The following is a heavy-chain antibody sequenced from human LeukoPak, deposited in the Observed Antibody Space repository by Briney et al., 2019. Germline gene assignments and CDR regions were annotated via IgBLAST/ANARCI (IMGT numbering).Heavy chain of an antibody. CDR2: IYPGDSDT. J-gene: IGHJ4*02. V-gene: IGHV5-51*01. Sequence: GESLKISSHGPGALLLSYWIGWVRQMPGKGLEWMGIIYPGDSDTRYSPSFQGQVTISADKSISTAYLQWSSLKASDTARYYVSILTCVLLHTDYWGQGTLVTVSS. CDR3: SILTCVLLHTDY. D-gene: IGHD3-9*01. CDR1: GALLLSYW.